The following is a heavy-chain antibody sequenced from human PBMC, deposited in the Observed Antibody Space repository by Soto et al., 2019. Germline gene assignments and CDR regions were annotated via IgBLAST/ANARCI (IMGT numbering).Heavy chain of an antibody. CDR1: GYSFTSYW. D-gene: IGHD2-2*01. CDR3: ASSPRGCCSSTGCLELRNYYSMDV. J-gene: IGHJ6*02. CDR2: IDPSDSYT. V-gene: IGHV5-10-1*01. Sequence: PGESLKISCKGSGYSFTSYWISWVRQMPGKGLEWMGRIDPSDSYTNCSPSFQGHVTISADKSISTAYLQWSSLKASDTAMYYFASSPRGCCSSTGCLELRNYYSMDVWHQGTTVTVAS.